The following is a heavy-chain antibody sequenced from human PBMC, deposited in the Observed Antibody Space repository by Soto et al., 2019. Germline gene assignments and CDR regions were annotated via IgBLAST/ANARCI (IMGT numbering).Heavy chain of an antibody. CDR1: GFTFSSYA. Sequence: QVQLVESGGGVVQPGRSLRLSCAASGFTFSSYAMHWVRQAPGKGLEWVAVISYDGSNKYYADSVKGRFTISRDNSKNWLSLQMNSLRAEDTAVFYSAGVKCGGWCYDACDIWGQGTMVTVSS. CDR3: AGVKCGGWCYDACDI. D-gene: IGHD6-19*01. CDR2: ISYDGSNK. J-gene: IGHJ3*02. V-gene: IGHV3-30-3*01.